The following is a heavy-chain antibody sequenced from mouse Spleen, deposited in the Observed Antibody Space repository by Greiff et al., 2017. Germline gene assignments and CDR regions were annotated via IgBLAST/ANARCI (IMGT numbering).Heavy chain of an antibody. CDR3: TPSTMITTRDY. V-gene: IGHV14-4*01. CDR2: IDPENGDT. J-gene: IGHJ2*01. Sequence: EVQLQQSGAELVRPGASVKLSCTASGFNIKDDYMHWVKQRPEQGLEWIGWIDPENGDTEYASKFQGKATITADTSSNTAYLQLSSLTSEDTAVYYCTPSTMITTRDYWGQGTTLTVSS. D-gene: IGHD2-4*01. CDR1: GFNIKDDY.